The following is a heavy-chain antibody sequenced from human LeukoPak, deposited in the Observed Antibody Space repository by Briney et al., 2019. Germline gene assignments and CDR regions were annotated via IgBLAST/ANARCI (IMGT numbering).Heavy chain of an antibody. J-gene: IGHJ4*02. D-gene: IGHD5-12*01. CDR1: GFTFSSYC. CDR3: ARVATETVDIVATIGS. V-gene: IGHV3-21*01. CDR2: ISSSSSYI. Sequence: GGSLRLSCAASGFTFSSYCMNWVRQAPGKGLEWVSSISSSSSYIYYADSVKGRFTISRDNAKNPLYLQMNSLRAEDTAVYYCARVATETVDIVATIGSWGQGTLVTVSS.